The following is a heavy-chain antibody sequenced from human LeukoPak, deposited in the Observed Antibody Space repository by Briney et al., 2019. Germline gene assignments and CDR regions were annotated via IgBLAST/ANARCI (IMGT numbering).Heavy chain of an antibody. D-gene: IGHD3-3*01. Sequence: ASVKVSCKASGYSFTRYYIHWVLQAPGQGLEWMGFINPNTGGTSYAQKFQARVTMTRDTSISTAYMELSGLRSDDTAVYYCARRYDFWSGYPTAFDYWGQGTLVTVSS. CDR1: GYSFTRYY. CDR3: ARRYDFWSGYPTAFDY. J-gene: IGHJ4*02. V-gene: IGHV1-2*02. CDR2: INPNTGGT.